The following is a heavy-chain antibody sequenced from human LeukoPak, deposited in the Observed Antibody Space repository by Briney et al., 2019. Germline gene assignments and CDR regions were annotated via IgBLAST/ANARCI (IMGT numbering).Heavy chain of an antibody. J-gene: IGHJ6*03. D-gene: IGHD6-6*01. CDR3: VKDGGSSGHYYMDV. CDR1: GFTFSSYW. Sequence: PGGSLRLSCAASGFTFSSYWMSWVRQAPGKGLEWVANIKQDGSEKYYVDSVKGRFTISRDNAKNSLYLQMNSLRVEDTAVYYCVKDGGSSGHYYMDVWGKGTTVTVSS. V-gene: IGHV3-7*03. CDR2: IKQDGSEK.